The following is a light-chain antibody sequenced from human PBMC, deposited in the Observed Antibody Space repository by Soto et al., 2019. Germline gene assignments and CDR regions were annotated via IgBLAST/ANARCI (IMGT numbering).Light chain of an antibody. CDR3: QQYISYWT. CDR2: RAS. Sequence: DIQMTQSPSTLSASVGDRVTITCRASQSISIWLAWYQQKPGKAPNLLIYRASSLERGVPARFSGSGSGTEFSLTISSLQPDDFATYYCQQYISYWTFGQGTKVEI. CDR1: QSISIW. J-gene: IGKJ1*01. V-gene: IGKV1-5*03.